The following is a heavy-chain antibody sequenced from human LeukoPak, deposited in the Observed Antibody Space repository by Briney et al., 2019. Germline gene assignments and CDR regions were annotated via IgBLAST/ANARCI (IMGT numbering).Heavy chain of an antibody. V-gene: IGHV4-59*01. CDR2: IYYSGST. D-gene: IGHD7-27*01. Sequence: SETLSLTCTVSGGSISSYYWSWIRQPPGKGLEWLGYIYYSGSTNYNPSLKSRVTISVDTSKNQFSLKVSSVTAADTAVYYCARPMRLGIPYWYFDLWGRGTLVTVSS. CDR1: GGSISSYY. CDR3: ARPMRLGIPYWYFDL. J-gene: IGHJ2*01.